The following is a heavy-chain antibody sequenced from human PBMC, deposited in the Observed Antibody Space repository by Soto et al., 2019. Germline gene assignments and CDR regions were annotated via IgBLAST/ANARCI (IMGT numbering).Heavy chain of an antibody. V-gene: IGHV3-20*04. D-gene: IGHD6-13*01. CDR3: ARDRSSSWYFGSGSYYFDY. CDR2: INWNGGST. CDR1: GFTFDDYG. Sequence: EVQLVESGGGVVRPGGSLRLSCAASGFTFDDYGMSWVRQAPGKGLEWVSGINWNGGSTGYADSVKGRFTISRDNAKISLYLQMNSLRAEDTALYYCARDRSSSWYFGSGSYYFDYWGQGTLVTVSS. J-gene: IGHJ4*02.